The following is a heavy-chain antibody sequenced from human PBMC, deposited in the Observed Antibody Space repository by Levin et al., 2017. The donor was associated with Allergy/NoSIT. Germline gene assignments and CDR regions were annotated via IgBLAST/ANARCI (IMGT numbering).Heavy chain of an antibody. V-gene: IGHV4-59*01. CDR1: GGSISNYY. J-gene: IGHJ4*02. D-gene: IGHD2-8*01. CDR2: IYYTGIT. CDR3: ARVVYEMGIDY. Sequence: SETLSLTCTVSGGSISNYYWNWIRQPPGKGLEWIGSIYYTGITNYDPSLKSRVTISVDTSENQFSLQLTSVSAADTAVYYCARVVYEMGIDYWGQGTLVTVSS.